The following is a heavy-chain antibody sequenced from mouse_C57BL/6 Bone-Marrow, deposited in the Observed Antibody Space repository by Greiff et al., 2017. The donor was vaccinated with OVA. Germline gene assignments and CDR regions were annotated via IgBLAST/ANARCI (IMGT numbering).Heavy chain of an antibody. CDR3: ARTGYGSSDY. D-gene: IGHD1-1*01. V-gene: IGHV1-54*01. J-gene: IGHJ2*01. CDR2: INPGSGGT. Sequence: QVQLQQSGAELVRPGTSVTVSCKASGYAFTNYLIEWVKQRPGQGLEWIGVINPGSGGTNYNEKFKGKATLTADKSSSTAYMQLSSLTSEDSAVYFCARTGYGSSDYWGQGTTLTVSS. CDR1: GYAFTNYL.